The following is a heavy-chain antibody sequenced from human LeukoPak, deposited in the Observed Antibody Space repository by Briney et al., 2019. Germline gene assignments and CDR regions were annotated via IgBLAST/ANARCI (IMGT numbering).Heavy chain of an antibody. Sequence: ASVKVSCKASGYTFTSYDFNWVRQATGQGLEWMGWMNPNSGNTGYAQKFQGRVTITRNTSISTAYMELRSLRSEDTAVYYCARGAYYDFWSGYFSNYYCDYMDVWGKGTTVTVSS. CDR1: GYTFTSYD. D-gene: IGHD3-3*01. CDR3: ARGAYYDFWSGYFSNYYCDYMDV. V-gene: IGHV1-8*03. J-gene: IGHJ6*03. CDR2: MNPNSGNT.